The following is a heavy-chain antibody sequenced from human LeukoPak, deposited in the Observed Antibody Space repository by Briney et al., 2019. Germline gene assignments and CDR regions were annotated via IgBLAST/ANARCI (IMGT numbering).Heavy chain of an antibody. D-gene: IGHD6-19*01. V-gene: IGHV3-48*03. CDR2: ITNSGSTV. J-gene: IGHJ4*02. Sequence: GGSLRLSCAASGFTFSSYQMNWVRQAPGKGLEWVSYITNSGSTVYYADSVKGRFTISRDNAKNSLYLQMNSLRDEDTAVYYCARDVEQWLVRVYYFDYWGQGTLVTVSS. CDR3: ARDVEQWLVRVYYFDY. CDR1: GFTFSSYQ.